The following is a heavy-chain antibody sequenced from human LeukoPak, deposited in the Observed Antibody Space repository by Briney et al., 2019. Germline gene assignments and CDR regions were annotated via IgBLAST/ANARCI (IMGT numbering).Heavy chain of an antibody. CDR3: ARGLSGWFFPFGY. CDR2: IYYSGST. CDR1: GDSISSYY. J-gene: IGHJ4*02. Sequence: SETLSLTCTVSGDSISSYYWNWIRQPPGKGLEWIGYIYYSGSTNYNPSLKSRVTISVDTSKKQFSLKLSSVTAADTAVYYCARGLSGWFFPFGYWGQGTLVTVSS. V-gene: IGHV4-59*01. D-gene: IGHD6-19*01.